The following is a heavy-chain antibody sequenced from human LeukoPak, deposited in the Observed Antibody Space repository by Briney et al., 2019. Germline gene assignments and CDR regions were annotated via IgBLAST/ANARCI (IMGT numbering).Heavy chain of an antibody. CDR1: GGSISSGSYY. Sequence: SETLSLTCTVSGGSISSGSYYWSWIRQPAGKGLEWIGRIYTSGGTNYNPSLKSRVTISADTSKNQFSLKLSSVTAADTAVYYCAREIAVAGLDYWGQGTLVTVSS. J-gene: IGHJ4*02. CDR2: IYTSGGT. CDR3: AREIAVAGLDY. D-gene: IGHD6-19*01. V-gene: IGHV4-61*02.